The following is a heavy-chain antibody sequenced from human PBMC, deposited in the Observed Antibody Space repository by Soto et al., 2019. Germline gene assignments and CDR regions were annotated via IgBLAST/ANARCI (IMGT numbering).Heavy chain of an antibody. V-gene: IGHV4-61*01. Sequence: QVQLQESGPGLVKPSETLSLTCTVSGGSVSSGSYYWSWIRQPPGKGLEWIGYIYYSGSTNYNPSLKSRVTISVDTSQNQFSLKLSSVTAADTAVYYCARDQDSYGYWFDPWGQGTLVTVSS. D-gene: IGHD5-18*01. CDR3: ARDQDSYGYWFDP. CDR2: IYYSGST. J-gene: IGHJ5*02. CDR1: GGSVSSGSYY.